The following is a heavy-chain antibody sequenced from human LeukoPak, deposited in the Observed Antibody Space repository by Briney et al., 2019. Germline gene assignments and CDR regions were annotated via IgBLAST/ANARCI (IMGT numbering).Heavy chain of an antibody. CDR1: GASISSYY. V-gene: IGHV4-59*01. CDR2: IYYSGST. Sequence: PSETLSLTCTVSGASISSYYWSWIRQPPGKGLEWIGYIYYSGSTRYNPSLKSRVTISVDTSKNQFSLKLSSVTAADTAVYYCARVGILQFPSNWFDPWGQGTLVTVSS. J-gene: IGHJ5*02. CDR3: ARVGILQFPSNWFDP. D-gene: IGHD3-3*01.